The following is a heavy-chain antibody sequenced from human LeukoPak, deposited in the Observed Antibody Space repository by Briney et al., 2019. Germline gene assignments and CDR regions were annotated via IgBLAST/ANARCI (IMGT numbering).Heavy chain of an antibody. V-gene: IGHV3-11*01. CDR1: GFTFSDYY. CDR2: ISSSGSTI. D-gene: IGHD3-22*01. J-gene: IGHJ4*02. CDR3: ARPGDYYDSSGYYRFEY. Sequence: TPGGSLRLSCAASGFTFSDYYMSWIRQAPGKGLEWVSHISSSGSTIYNADSVKGRFTISRDNAKNSLYLQMNSLRAEDTAVYYCARPGDYYDSSGYYRFEYWGQGTLVTVSS.